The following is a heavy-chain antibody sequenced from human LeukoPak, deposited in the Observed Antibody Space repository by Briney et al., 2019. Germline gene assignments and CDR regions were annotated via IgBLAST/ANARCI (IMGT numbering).Heavy chain of an antibody. J-gene: IGHJ6*02. CDR1: GGSISGGGYY. Sequence: PSQTLSLTCTVSGGSISGGGYYWSWIRQHPGKGLEWIGYIYYSGSTYYNPSLKSRVTISVDTSKNQFSLKLSSVTAADTAVYYCARARGYYYYGMDVWGQGTTVTVSS. V-gene: IGHV4-31*03. D-gene: IGHD2-15*01. CDR2: IYYSGST. CDR3: ARARGYYYYGMDV.